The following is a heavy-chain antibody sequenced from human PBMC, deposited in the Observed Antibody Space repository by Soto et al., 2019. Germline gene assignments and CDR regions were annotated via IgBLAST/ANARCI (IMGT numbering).Heavy chain of an antibody. CDR3: SLGKSYYWDY. CDR1: GFTIRTYA. CDR2: ITGRGDYT. Sequence: DVQLLESGGDLVQPGGSLRLSCEVSGFTIRTYAMSGARRAPGKGLEWVAAITGRGDYTHYEESVKGRFTISRDDSKNTLHLQMNTLRVDDTAIYYCSLGKSYYWDYWGQGIQVAVSS. V-gene: IGHV3-23*01. J-gene: IGHJ4*02.